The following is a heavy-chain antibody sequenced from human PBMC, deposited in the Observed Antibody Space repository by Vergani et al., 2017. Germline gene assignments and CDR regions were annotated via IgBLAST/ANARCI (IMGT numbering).Heavy chain of an antibody. V-gene: IGHV3-23*01. CDR2: FSGSGGST. J-gene: IGHJ6*02. CDR3: AKVSSYYYGSGSYFLYYGMDV. CDR1: GFTFSSDA. D-gene: IGHD3-10*01. Sequence: EVQLLESGGGLVQPGGSLRLSCAASGFTFSSDAMSWVRQATGKGREWVSAFSGSGGSTYDAVSVKGRFTISRDNSKNTLYLQMNSLRSEDTAVYYCAKVSSYYYGSGSYFLYYGMDVWGQGTTVTVSS.